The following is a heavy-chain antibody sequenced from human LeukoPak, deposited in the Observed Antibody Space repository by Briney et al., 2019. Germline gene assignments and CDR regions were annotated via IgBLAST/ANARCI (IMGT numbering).Heavy chain of an antibody. CDR3: AKGSSSSRPYYFDS. D-gene: IGHD6-13*01. Sequence: PGGSLRLSCAASGFTFSSYVMSWVRQAPGEVLEWVSAVIGAYTYYADSGKGRFTISRDNSKNTLFLEMNSLRAGDTAVYYCAKGSSSSRPYYFDSWGLGTLVIVSS. CDR2: VIGAYT. V-gene: IGHV3-23*01. J-gene: IGHJ4*02. CDR1: GFTFSSYV.